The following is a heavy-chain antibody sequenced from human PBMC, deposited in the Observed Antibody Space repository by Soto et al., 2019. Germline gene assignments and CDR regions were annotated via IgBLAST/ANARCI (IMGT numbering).Heavy chain of an antibody. CDR2: IHGNGDRT. CDR1: GFTFSSYA. Sequence: EVQLLESGGALVQPGGSLRLSCAASGFTFSSYAMSWVRQAPGKGLEWVSGIHGNGDRTYYADSVKGRFTISRDNSKNTLDLEMNSLRVEDTAVYFCTTTCRGLGTDYNVDYWGQGTLVTVSS. V-gene: IGHV3-23*01. CDR3: TTTCRGLGTDYNVDY. D-gene: IGHD3-10*01. J-gene: IGHJ4*02.